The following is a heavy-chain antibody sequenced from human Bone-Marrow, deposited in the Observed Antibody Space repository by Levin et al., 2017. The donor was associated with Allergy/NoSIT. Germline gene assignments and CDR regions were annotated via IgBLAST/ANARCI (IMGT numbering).Heavy chain of an antibody. CDR1: GFNLRTYW. Sequence: GESLKISCAASGFNLRTYWMHWVRQAPGKGLVWVARINGDEITTSYADSVKGRFTVSRDNARSTPALQMNSLRSEDTGVYYCVRDKWGIDTWGQGTLVTVSS. CDR3: VRDKWGIDT. D-gene: IGHD7-27*01. V-gene: IGHV3-74*01. J-gene: IGHJ5*02. CDR2: INGDEITT.